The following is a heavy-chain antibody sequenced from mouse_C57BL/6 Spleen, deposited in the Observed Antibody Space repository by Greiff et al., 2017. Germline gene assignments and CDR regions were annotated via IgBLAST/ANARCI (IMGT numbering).Heavy chain of an antibody. CDR3: ASPTTVVAEDAMDY. CDR2: INPYNGGT. V-gene: IGHV1-19*01. CDR1: GYTFTDYY. J-gene: IGHJ4*01. Sequence: VQLQQSGPVLVKPGASVKMSCKASGYTFTDYYMNWVKQSHGKSLEWIGVINPYNGGTSYNQKFKGKATLTVDKSSSTAYMELNSLTSEDSAVYYCASPTTVVAEDAMDYWGQGTSVTVSS. D-gene: IGHD1-1*01.